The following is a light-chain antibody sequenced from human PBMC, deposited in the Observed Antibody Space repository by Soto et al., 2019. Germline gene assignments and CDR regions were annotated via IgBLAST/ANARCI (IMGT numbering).Light chain of an antibody. CDR1: ALPKQY. CDR3: QSADSSGTWV. V-gene: IGLV3-25*03. J-gene: IGLJ3*02. Sequence: SYELTQPPSVSVSPGQTARITCSGDALPKQYAYWYQQKPGQAPVLVIYKDSERPSGIPERFAGSSSGTTVTLTISGVQAEDEAHYYCQSADSSGTWVFGGGTKLPS. CDR2: KDS.